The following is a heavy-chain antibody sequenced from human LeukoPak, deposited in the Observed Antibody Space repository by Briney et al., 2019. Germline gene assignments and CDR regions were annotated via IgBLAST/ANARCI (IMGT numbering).Heavy chain of an antibody. V-gene: IGHV4-61*02. CDR1: GDSISSGSYY. J-gene: IGHJ5*02. CDR3: ARDLGGSYSSETWFDP. CDR2: IYSSGRT. D-gene: IGHD1-26*01. Sequence: SETLSLTCVVSGDSISSGSYYWSWIRQPAGEGLEWIGRIYSSGRTHYSPSLKSRVAISVDTSKNRFSLRLSSVTAADTAVYYCARDLGGSYSSETWFDPWGQGTLVTVSS.